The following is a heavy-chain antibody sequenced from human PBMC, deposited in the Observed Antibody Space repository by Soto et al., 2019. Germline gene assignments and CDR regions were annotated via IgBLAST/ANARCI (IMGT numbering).Heavy chain of an antibody. D-gene: IGHD6-13*01. CDR2: ISGSGGST. V-gene: IGHV3-23*01. CDR3: AKGATGSWYGGHFDC. CDR1: GFTFSTYA. Sequence: EVQLLESGGGLVQPGGSLRVSCAASGFTFSTYAMNWVRQAPGKGLEWVSAISGSGGSTYYADSVKGRFTISRDNSKNTLYLQMNSLRAEDTAVYYCAKGATGSWYGGHFDCWGQGTLVTVSS. J-gene: IGHJ4*02.